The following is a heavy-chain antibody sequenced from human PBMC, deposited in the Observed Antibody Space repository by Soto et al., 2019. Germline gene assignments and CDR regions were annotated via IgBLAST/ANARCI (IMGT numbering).Heavy chain of an antibody. Sequence: GGSLRLSCAASGFTFSSSAISWVRQAPGKGLEWVSAVSANGQGIYYADSVRGRFTISRDNSKNTVFLHMDSLSAEDTAVYYCAKDRHYPRDYFHYWGQGTLVTVSS. J-gene: IGHJ4*02. CDR1: GFTFSSSA. D-gene: IGHD3-10*01. V-gene: IGHV3-23*01. CDR3: AKDRHYPRDYFHY. CDR2: VSANGQGI.